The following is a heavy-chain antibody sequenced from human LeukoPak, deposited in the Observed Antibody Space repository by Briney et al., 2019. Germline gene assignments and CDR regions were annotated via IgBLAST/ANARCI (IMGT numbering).Heavy chain of an antibody. CDR3: ARGWAPRGQKSCFDY. D-gene: IGHD1-26*01. V-gene: IGHV4-4*07. CDR2: IYTSGST. J-gene: IGHJ4*02. Sequence: SETLSLTCTVSGGSISSYYWSWIRQPAGKGLEWIGRIYTSGSTNYNPSLKSRVTMSVDTSKNQFSLNLNSVTAADTAVYYCARGWAPRGQKSCFDYWGRGTLVTVSS. CDR1: GGSISSYY.